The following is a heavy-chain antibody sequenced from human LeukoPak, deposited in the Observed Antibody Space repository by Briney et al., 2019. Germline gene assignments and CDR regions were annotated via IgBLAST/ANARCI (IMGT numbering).Heavy chain of an antibody. Sequence: SETLSLTCTVSGGSISSYYWSWIRQSPGKGLEWIGHIYYSGSTNYNPSLKSRVTISVDTSKNQFSLKLSSVTAADTAVYYCARAVQLERPPPLIGYYYMDVWGKGTTVTVSS. J-gene: IGHJ6*03. V-gene: IGHV4-59*01. CDR1: GGSISSYY. CDR2: IYYSGST. D-gene: IGHD1-1*01. CDR3: ARAVQLERPPPLIGYYYMDV.